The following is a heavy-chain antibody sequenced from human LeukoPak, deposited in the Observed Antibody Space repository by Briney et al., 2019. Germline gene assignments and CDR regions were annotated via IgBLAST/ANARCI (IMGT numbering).Heavy chain of an antibody. CDR2: MNPNSGNT. V-gene: IGHV1-8*02. CDR3: ARAPQSAGFDY. CDR1: GGTFSSYA. D-gene: IGHD3-3*01. Sequence: GASVKVSCKASGGTFSSYAINWVRQATGQGLEWMGWMNPNSGNTGYAQKFQGRVTMTRNTSISTAYMELSSLRSEDTAVYYCARAPQSAGFDYWGQGTLVTVSS. J-gene: IGHJ4*02.